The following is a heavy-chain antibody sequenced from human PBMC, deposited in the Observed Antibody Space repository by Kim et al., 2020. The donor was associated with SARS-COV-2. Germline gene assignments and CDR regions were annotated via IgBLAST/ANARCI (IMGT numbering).Heavy chain of an antibody. J-gene: IGHJ4*02. V-gene: IGHV4-34*01. D-gene: IGHD1-26*01. Sequence: NPSLKSRVTISVDTSKNQFSLKLSSVTAADTAVYYCARARGWELLYYFDYWGQGTLVTVSS. CDR3: ARARGWELLYYFDY.